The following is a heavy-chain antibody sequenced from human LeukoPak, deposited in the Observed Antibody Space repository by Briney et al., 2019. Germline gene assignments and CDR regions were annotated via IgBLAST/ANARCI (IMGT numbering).Heavy chain of an antibody. CDR2: MNPNSGNT. D-gene: IGHD6-25*01. V-gene: IGHV1-8*02. CDR3: ASSRYYYGTDV. CDR1: GGTFSSYA. J-gene: IGHJ6*02. Sequence: GSSVKVSCKASGGTFSSYAISWVRQATGQGLEWMGWMNPNSGNTGYAQKFQGRVTMTRNTSISTAYMELSSLRSEDTAVYYCASSRYYYGTDVWGQGTTVTVSS.